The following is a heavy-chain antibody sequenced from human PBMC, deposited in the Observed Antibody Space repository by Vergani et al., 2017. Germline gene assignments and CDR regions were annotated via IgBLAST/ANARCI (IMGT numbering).Heavy chain of an antibody. V-gene: IGHV1-69*02. CDR3: ARGGVTTLGRSDHCCYGMDV. CDR1: GGTFSSYT. J-gene: IGHJ6*02. D-gene: IGHD4-17*01. Sequence: QVQLVQSGAEVKKPGSSVKVSCKASGGTFSSYTISWVRQAPGQGLEWMGKIIPILGIANYAQKFQGRVTITADKSTSTAYMELGSLRSEATAVYYCARGGVTTLGRSDHCCYGMDVWGQGTTVTVSS. CDR2: IIPILGIA.